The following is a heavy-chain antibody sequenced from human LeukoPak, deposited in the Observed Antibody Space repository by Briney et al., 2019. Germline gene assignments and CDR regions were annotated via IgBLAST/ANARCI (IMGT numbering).Heavy chain of an antibody. D-gene: IGHD3-9*01. Sequence: SETLSLTCAVYGGSFSGYYWSWIRQPPGKGLEWIGEINHSGSTNYNPSLKSRVTISVDTSKNQFSLKLSSVTAADTAVYYCARENRDILTGYYRFDYWGQGTLVTVSS. CDR2: INHSGST. CDR3: ARENRDILTGYYRFDY. CDR1: GGSFSGYY. V-gene: IGHV4-34*01. J-gene: IGHJ4*02.